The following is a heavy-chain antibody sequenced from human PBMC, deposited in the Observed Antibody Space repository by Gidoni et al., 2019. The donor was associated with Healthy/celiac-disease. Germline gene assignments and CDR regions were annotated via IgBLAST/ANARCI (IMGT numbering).Heavy chain of an antibody. CDR2: ISGNSGSI. Sequence: EVQLVESGGGLVQPGRSLRVSCAASGFTFDDYAMHWVRQAPGKGLEWVSGISGNSGSIGYADSVKGRFTISRDNAKNSLYLQMNSLRAEDTALYYCAKDSQWLARGDAFDIWGQGTMVTVSS. CDR3: AKDSQWLARGDAFDI. J-gene: IGHJ3*02. V-gene: IGHV3-9*01. CDR1: GFTFDDYA. D-gene: IGHD6-19*01.